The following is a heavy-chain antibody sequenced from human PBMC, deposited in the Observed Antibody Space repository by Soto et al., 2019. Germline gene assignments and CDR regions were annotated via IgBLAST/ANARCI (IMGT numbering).Heavy chain of an antibody. CDR1: GCSISSYY. CDR3: ARDPIAVANNWFDP. CDR2: IYTSGST. D-gene: IGHD6-19*01. Sequence: PSETLSLTGAVSGCSISSYYWSWIRQPAGKGLEWIGRIYTSGSTNYNPSLKSRVTMSVDTSKNQFSLKLSSVTAADTAVYYCARDPIAVANNWFDPWGQGTLVTVSS. J-gene: IGHJ5*02. V-gene: IGHV4-4*07.